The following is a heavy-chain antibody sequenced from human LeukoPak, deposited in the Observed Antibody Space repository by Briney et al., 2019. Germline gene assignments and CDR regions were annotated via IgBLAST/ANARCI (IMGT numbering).Heavy chain of an antibody. D-gene: IGHD2-21*01. Sequence: GGSLRLSCAASGFTFSSYAMHWVRQAPGKGLEWVAVISYDGSNKYYADSVKGRFTISRDNSKNTLYLRMNSLRAEDTAVYYCARDCGPVSPMGYWGQGTLVTVSS. V-gene: IGHV3-30-3*01. CDR2: ISYDGSNK. J-gene: IGHJ4*02. CDR1: GFTFSSYA. CDR3: ARDCGPVSPMGY.